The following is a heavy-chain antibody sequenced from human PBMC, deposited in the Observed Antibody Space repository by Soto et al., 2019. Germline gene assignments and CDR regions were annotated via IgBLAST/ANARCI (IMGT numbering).Heavy chain of an antibody. CDR1: GGSISGYF. CDR2: IYSSGST. J-gene: IGHJ4*02. V-gene: IGHV4-59*01. D-gene: IGHD5-12*01. CDR3: ARSEKGMATILDY. Sequence: PSETLSLTCTVSGGSISGYFWNWIRQPPGKGLEWIRYIYSSGSTNYNPSLKSRVTISVDTSKNKFSLNLSSVSAFDSAVYYCARSEKGMATILDYWGQGILVTVSS.